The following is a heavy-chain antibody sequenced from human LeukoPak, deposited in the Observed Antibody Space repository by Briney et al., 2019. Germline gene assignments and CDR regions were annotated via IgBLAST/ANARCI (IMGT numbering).Heavy chain of an antibody. Sequence: SETLSLTCTVSGDSISSGDYYWSWARQHPGTGLEWIGYINYSGTTYYNPSLTSRVTISVDTSKNQFSLKLGSVTAADTAVYYCARTYCRGGTCYSWDYWGQGTLVTVSS. CDR1: GDSISSGDYY. CDR2: INYSGTT. J-gene: IGHJ4*02. CDR3: ARTYCRGGTCYSWDY. V-gene: IGHV4-31*03. D-gene: IGHD2-15*01.